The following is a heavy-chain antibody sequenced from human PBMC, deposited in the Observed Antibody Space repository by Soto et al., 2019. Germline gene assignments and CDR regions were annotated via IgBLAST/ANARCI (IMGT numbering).Heavy chain of an antibody. J-gene: IGHJ6*02. CDR2: ITYEGSNK. D-gene: IGHD1-1*01. Sequence: VGSLRLSCAASGFIFANYGMHWVRQAPGKGLEWVALITYEGSNKYYADAVKGRFTISRDNAKNMVSLQMDSLRAEDTAVYYCAKARGANNWANYYGLDVWGQGTTVTVSS. V-gene: IGHV3-30*18. CDR3: AKARGANNWANYYGLDV. CDR1: GFIFANYG.